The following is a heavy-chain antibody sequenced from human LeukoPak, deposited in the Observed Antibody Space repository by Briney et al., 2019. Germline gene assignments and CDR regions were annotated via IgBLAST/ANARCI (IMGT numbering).Heavy chain of an antibody. CDR2: ISGSGGYT. D-gene: IGHD2-15*01. J-gene: IGHJ4*02. CDR3: AKMVGVGNFDH. V-gene: IGHV3-23*01. Sequence: GGSLRLSCAASGFTVSSDYMSWVRQAPGKGLEWVSAISGSGGYTYYADSVKGRLTISRDNSKNTLYLQMNSLRAEDTAVYYCAKMVGVGNFDHWGQGTLVTVSS. CDR1: GFTVSSDY.